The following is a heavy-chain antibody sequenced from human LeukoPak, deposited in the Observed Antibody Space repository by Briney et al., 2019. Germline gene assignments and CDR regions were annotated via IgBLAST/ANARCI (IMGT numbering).Heavy chain of an antibody. CDR2: IYPGDSDT. CDR3: ARQKYYYDSSGYYQGAFDI. CDR1: GYSFTSYW. V-gene: IGHV5-51*01. J-gene: IGHJ3*02. D-gene: IGHD3-22*01. Sequence: KPGESLKISCKGSGYSFTSYWIGWVRQMPGKGLEWMGIIYPGDSDTRYSPSFQGQVTISADKSISTAYLQWSSLKASDTAMYYCARQKYYYDSSGYYQGAFDIWGQGTMVTVSS.